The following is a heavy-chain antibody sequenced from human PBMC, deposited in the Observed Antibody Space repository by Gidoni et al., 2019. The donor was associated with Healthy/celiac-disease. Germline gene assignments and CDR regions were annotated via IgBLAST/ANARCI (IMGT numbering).Heavy chain of an antibody. V-gene: IGHV3-33*01. CDR1: GFTFSSYG. Sequence: QVQLVESGGGVVQPGRSLRLSCAASGFTFSSYGMHWVRQAPGKGLEWVAVIWYDGSNKYYADSVKGRFTISRDNSKNTLYLQMNSLRAEDTAVYYCASSNRGYDFWSGYYYYYYGMDVWGQGTTVTVSS. D-gene: IGHD3-3*01. CDR2: IWYDGSNK. CDR3: ASSNRGYDFWSGYYYYYYGMDV. J-gene: IGHJ6*02.